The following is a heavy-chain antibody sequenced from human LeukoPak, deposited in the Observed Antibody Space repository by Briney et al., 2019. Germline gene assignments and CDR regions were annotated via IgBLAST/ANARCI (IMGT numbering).Heavy chain of an antibody. CDR1: GGTFSSYA. V-gene: IGHV1-69*13. CDR3: ATDLPGHYDSSGYYSGDY. J-gene: IGHJ4*02. CDR2: IIPIFGTA. D-gene: IGHD3-22*01. Sequence: SVKVSCKASGGTFSSYAISWVRQAPGQGLEWMGGIIPIFGTANYAQKFQGRVTITADESTSTAYMELSSLRSEDTAVYYCATDLPGHYDSSGYYSGDYWGQGTLVTVSS.